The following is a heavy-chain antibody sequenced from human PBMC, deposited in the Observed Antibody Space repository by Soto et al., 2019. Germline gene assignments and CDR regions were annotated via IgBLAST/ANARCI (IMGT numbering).Heavy chain of an antibody. CDR2: ISGSGANT. J-gene: IGHJ4*02. V-gene: IGHV3-23*01. Sequence: PGGSLRLSCAASGFTFNNYAMSWVRQAPGKGLEWVSTISGSGANTYYADSVKGRFTIPRDNSKNTLYIQMNSLRAEDTAVYYCAKDYGSSRYFFDYWGQGTLVTAPQ. D-gene: IGHD6-19*01. CDR1: GFTFNNYA. CDR3: AKDYGSSRYFFDY.